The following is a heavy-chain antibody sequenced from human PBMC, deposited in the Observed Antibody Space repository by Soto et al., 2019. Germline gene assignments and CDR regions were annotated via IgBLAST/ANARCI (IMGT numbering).Heavy chain of an antibody. V-gene: IGHV1-69*01. CDR3: ARRSVGFGESIDY. Sequence: QVQLVQSGAEVKKPGSSVKVSCKASGGTFSSYAISWVRQAPGQGLEWMGGIIPIFGTANYAQKFQGRVTSTADESTSTASMELSSLRSEDTAVYYCARRSVGFGESIDYWGQGTLVTVSS. J-gene: IGHJ4*02. CDR1: GGTFSSYA. CDR2: IIPIFGTA. D-gene: IGHD3-10*01.